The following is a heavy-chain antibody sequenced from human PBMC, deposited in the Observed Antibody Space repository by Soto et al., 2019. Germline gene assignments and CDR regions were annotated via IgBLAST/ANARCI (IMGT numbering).Heavy chain of an antibody. J-gene: IGHJ4*02. Sequence: EVQLVESGGGLVKPGGSLRLSCAASGFTFNSYTINWVRQAPGKGLEWVSSISSSSSYIYYADSVKGRFTISGDNDKNSLYLQMNSLRAEDTAVYYCARDRGYSYAYDYWGQGTLVTVSS. V-gene: IGHV3-21*01. D-gene: IGHD5-18*01. CDR2: ISSSSSYI. CDR3: ARDRGYSYAYDY. CDR1: GFTFNSYT.